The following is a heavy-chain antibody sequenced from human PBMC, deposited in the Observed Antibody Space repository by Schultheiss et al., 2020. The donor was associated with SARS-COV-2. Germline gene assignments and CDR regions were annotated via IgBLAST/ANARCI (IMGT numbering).Heavy chain of an antibody. CDR3: AKDQNMVATSPFDY. D-gene: IGHD5-12*01. CDR2: ISGSGGST. Sequence: GGSLRLSCTASGFTFGDYAMSWFRQAPGKGLEWVSAISGSGGSTYYADSVKGRFTISRDNSKNTLYLQMSSLRAEDTAVYYCAKDQNMVATSPFDYWGQGTLVTVSS. CDR1: GFTFGDYA. V-gene: IGHV3-23*01. J-gene: IGHJ4*02.